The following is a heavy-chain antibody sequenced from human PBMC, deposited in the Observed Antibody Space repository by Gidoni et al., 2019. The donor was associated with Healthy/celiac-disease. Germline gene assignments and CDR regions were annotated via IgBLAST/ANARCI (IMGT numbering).Heavy chain of an antibody. CDR2: ISSSSSTI. Sequence: EVQLVESGGGLVQPGGSLRLSCAASGFTFSSYSMNLVRQAPGKGLEWVSYISSSSSTIYYADSVKGRFTISRDNAKNSLYLQMNSLRAEDTAVYYCARAYLFYDYVWGSYRHNDAFDIWGQGTMVTVSS. CDR1: GFTFSSYS. D-gene: IGHD3-16*02. J-gene: IGHJ3*02. V-gene: IGHV3-48*01. CDR3: ARAYLFYDYVWGSYRHNDAFDI.